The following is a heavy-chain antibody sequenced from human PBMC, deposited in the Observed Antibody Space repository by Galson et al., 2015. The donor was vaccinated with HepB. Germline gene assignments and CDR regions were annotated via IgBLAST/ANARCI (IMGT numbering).Heavy chain of an antibody. D-gene: IGHD6-19*01. V-gene: IGHV3-30*18. CDR2: ISYDGSNK. CDR3: AKERYSSGWYYELDY. Sequence: SLRLSCAASGFTFSSYGMHWVRQAPGKGLEWVAVISYDGSNKYYADSVKGRFTISRDNSKNTLYLQMNSLRAEDTAVYYCAKERYSSGWYYELDYWGQGTLVTVSS. J-gene: IGHJ4*02. CDR1: GFTFSSYG.